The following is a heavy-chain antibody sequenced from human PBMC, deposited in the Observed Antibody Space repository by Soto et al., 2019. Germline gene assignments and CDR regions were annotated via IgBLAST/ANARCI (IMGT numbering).Heavy chain of an antibody. J-gene: IGHJ4*02. D-gene: IGHD3-3*01. V-gene: IGHV3-23*01. CDR1: GFTFSSYA. Sequence: EVQLLESGGGLVQPGGSLRLSCAASGFTFSSYAMNWVRQAPGKGLEWVSAVSGSGASTYYADSVKGWFTISRDNSKNRLYLQVNSLRAEDTAIYYCAKEGRYYDFDYWGQGSLVTVSS. CDR2: VSGSGAST. CDR3: AKEGRYYDFDY.